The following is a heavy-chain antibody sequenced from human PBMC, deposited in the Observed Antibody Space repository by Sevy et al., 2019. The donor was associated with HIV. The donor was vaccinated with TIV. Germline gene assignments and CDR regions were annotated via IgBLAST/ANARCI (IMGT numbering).Heavy chain of an antibody. CDR3: AGAAGFWSGIIFDY. CDR1: GFTFSSYA. J-gene: IGHJ4*02. V-gene: IGHV3-23*01. Sequence: GGSLRLSCAASGFTFSSYAMSWVRQAPGKGLEWVSAISGSGGSTYYADAVKGRFTISRDNSKNTLYLQMNSLRAEDTAVYYCAGAAGFWSGIIFDYWGQGTLVTVSS. D-gene: IGHD3-3*01. CDR2: ISGSGGST.